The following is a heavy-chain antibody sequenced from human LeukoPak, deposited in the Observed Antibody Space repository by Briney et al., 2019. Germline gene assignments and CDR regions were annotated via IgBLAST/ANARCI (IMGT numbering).Heavy chain of an antibody. Sequence: PGGSLRLSCAASGFTFSSYGMSWVRQAPGKGLEWVSAISGSGGSTYYADSVKGRFTISRDNSKNTLYLQMNSLRAEDTAVYYCAKDRRKWLRFFPYYYYYYMDVWGKGTTVTISS. V-gene: IGHV3-23*01. CDR1: GFTFSSYG. D-gene: IGHD5-12*01. CDR2: ISGSGGST. J-gene: IGHJ6*03. CDR3: AKDRRKWLRFFPYYYYYYMDV.